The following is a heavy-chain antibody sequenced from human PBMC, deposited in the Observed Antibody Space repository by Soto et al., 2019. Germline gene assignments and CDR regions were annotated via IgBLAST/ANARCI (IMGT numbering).Heavy chain of an antibody. J-gene: IGHJ4*02. CDR3: AGEGALAPFGVV. CDR1: VDSIRSYY. Sequence: SETLSLTCTVSVDSIRSYYWTWIRQPPGRGLEWIGHVYYGGSTNYNPSLQSRVTMSLDTSKNQFSLRLTSMTAADTAVYYCAGEGALAPFGVVWGQGKRVTGSS. CDR2: VYYGGST. D-gene: IGHD3-3*01. V-gene: IGHV4-59*01.